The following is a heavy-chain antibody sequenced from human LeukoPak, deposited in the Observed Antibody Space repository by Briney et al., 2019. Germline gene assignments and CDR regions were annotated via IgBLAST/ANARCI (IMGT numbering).Heavy chain of an antibody. Sequence: PSETLSLTCTVSGGSISSYYWSWIRQPAGKGLEWIGRIYTSGSTNYNPSLKSRVTMSVDTSKNQFSLKLSSVTAADTAVYYCARHGRGSSSWYYYYGMDVWGQGTTVTVSS. V-gene: IGHV4-4*07. CDR3: ARHGRGSSSWYYYYGMDV. CDR2: IYTSGST. J-gene: IGHJ6*02. CDR1: GGSISSYY. D-gene: IGHD6-13*01.